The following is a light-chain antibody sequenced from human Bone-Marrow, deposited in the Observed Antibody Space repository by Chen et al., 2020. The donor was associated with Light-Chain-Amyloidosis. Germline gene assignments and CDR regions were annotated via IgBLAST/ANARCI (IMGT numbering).Light chain of an antibody. CDR2: ASS. J-gene: IGKJ1*01. CDR3: QQSYNIPQT. V-gene: IGKV1-39*01. CDR1: QSISSW. Sequence: DIQMTQSPSPLSAAVGDSVTITCRASQSISSWLAWYQQKPGKAPKLLIYASSSLQGGVPSRFSGSGSGTDFTLTISNLQPEDFATYYCQQSYNIPQTFGQGTKVEIK.